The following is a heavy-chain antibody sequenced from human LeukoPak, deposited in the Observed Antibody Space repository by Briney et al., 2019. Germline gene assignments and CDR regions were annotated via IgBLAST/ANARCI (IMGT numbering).Heavy chain of an antibody. J-gene: IGHJ4*02. D-gene: IGHD6-19*01. CDR3: ARQYSSGWPFDS. Sequence: GGSLRLSCAASGFTVSNDYMSWVRQAPGKGLEWVSIIYTGGSTYYADSVKGRFAISRDNSKNTLYLQMNSLRAEDTAVYYCARQYSSGWPFDSWGQGTLVTVSS. CDR2: IYTGGST. V-gene: IGHV3-53*05. CDR1: GFTVSNDY.